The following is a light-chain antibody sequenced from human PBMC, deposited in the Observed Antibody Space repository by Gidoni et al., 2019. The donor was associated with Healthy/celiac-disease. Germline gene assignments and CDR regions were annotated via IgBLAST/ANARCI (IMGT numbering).Light chain of an antibody. CDR3: QQYNNWPLT. CDR2: GAS. CDR1: KSVSSN. Sequence: EIVMTQSPATLSVSPGERATLSCRASKSVSSNLAWYQQKHGQAPRLLIYGASTRATGIPARFSGSGSGTEFTLTISSLQSEDFAVYYCQQYNNWPLTFXGXTKVEIK. J-gene: IGKJ4*01. V-gene: IGKV3-15*01.